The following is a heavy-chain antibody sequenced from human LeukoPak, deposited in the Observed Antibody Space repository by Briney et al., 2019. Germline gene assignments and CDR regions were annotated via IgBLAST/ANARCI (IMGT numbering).Heavy chain of an antibody. J-gene: IGHJ5*02. V-gene: IGHV4-4*07. CDR3: ARHASALPLITIFGVVPNWFDP. CDR1: GGSISSYY. CDR2: IYTSGST. Sequence: SSETLSLTCTVSGGSISSYYWSWIRQPAGKGLEWIGRIYTSGSTNYNPSLKSRVTMSVDTSKNQFSLKLSSVTAADTAVYYCARHASALPLITIFGVVPNWFDPWGQGTLVTVSS. D-gene: IGHD3-3*01.